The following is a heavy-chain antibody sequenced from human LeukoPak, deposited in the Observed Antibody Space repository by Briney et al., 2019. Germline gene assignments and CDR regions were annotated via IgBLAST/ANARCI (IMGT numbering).Heavy chain of an antibody. D-gene: IGHD6-19*01. CDR2: ISWNSGSI. V-gene: IGHV3-9*01. CDR3: AKDATLSGGSSGWYGGFWFDP. Sequence: SGRSLRLSCAASGFTFDDYAMHWVRQAPGKGLEWVSGISWNSGSIGYADSVKGRVTISRDNAKNSLYLQMNSLRAEDTALYYCAKDATLSGGSSGWYGGFWFDPWGQGTLVTVSS. J-gene: IGHJ5*02. CDR1: GFTFDDYA.